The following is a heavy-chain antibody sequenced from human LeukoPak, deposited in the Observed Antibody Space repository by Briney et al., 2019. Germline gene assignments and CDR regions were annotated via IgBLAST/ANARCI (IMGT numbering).Heavy chain of an antibody. J-gene: IGHJ4*02. V-gene: IGHV4-59*08. Sequence: SETLSLTCTVSGGSISSYYWSWIRQPPGKGLEWIGYIFYSGSTNYNPSLKSRVTISLDTSKNQFSLKLTSVTAANTAVYYCARRSGVGDYYFDYWGQGTLVTVSS. CDR3: ARRSGVGDYYFDY. CDR1: GGSISSYY. D-gene: IGHD1-26*01. CDR2: IFYSGST.